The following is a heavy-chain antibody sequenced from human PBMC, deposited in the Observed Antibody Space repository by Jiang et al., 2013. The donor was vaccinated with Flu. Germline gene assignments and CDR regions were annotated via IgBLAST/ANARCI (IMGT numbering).Heavy chain of an antibody. D-gene: IGHD4-23*01. V-gene: IGHV1-18*01. CDR3: ARDPGATAVIRDD. Sequence: GAEVKKPGASVKVSCKASGYTFTSYGISWVRQAPGQGLEWMGWISTFNGNTNYARKFKGRVIMTTEASTNTAYMELRRLTSDDTAVYYCARDPGATAVIRDDWGQGSLVIVSS. CDR2: ISTFNGNT. CDR1: GYTFTSYG. J-gene: IGHJ4*02.